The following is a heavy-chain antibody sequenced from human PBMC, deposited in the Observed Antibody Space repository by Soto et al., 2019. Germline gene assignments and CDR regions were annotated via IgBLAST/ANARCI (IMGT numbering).Heavy chain of an antibody. Sequence: QVQLVQSGAEVKKPGSSVQVSCKASGGTFISYTITWVRQAPGQGLEWMGRIIPVLGVPTYAQKFQGRVTITAAKSRGTVDRELFSLRSEDTAVYYGATDSCDSAGHPVDWDFDLWGRGTLVTVSS. CDR3: ATDSCDSAGHPVDWDFDL. D-gene: IGHD2-15*01. CDR1: GGTFISYT. J-gene: IGHJ2*01. V-gene: IGHV1-69*02. CDR2: IIPVLGVP.